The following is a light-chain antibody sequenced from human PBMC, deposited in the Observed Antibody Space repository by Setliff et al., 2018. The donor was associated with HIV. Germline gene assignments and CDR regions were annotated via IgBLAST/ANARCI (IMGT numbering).Light chain of an antibody. CDR3: MLYMGSGIYV. CDR1: SGSVSTNYY. V-gene: IGLV8-61*01. Sequence: QTVVTQEPSFSVSPGGTVTLTCGLSSGSVSTNYYPSWYQQTPGQAQRTLIYSTKTRYSGVPDRFSGPILGNKAALPITGAQADDESYYYCMLYMGSGIYVFGTGTKGTVL. CDR2: STK. J-gene: IGLJ1*01.